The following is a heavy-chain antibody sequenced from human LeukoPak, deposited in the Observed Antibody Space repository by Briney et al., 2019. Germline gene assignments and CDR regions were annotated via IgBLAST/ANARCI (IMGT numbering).Heavy chain of an antibody. CDR1: GGSISSGDYY. D-gene: IGHD6-6*01. Sequence: SETLSLTCTVSGGSISSGDYYWSWIRQPPGKGLEWIGYIYYSGSTYYNPSLKSRVTISVDTSKNQFSLKLSSVTAADTAVYYCARGLSSSPGLIFDYWGQGTLVTVSS. CDR3: ARGLSSSPGLIFDY. J-gene: IGHJ4*02. V-gene: IGHV4-30-4*08. CDR2: IYYSGST.